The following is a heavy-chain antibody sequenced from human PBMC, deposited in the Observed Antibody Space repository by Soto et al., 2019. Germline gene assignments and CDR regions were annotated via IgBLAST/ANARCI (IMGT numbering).Heavy chain of an antibody. D-gene: IGHD2-21*02. CDR3: ARDLWGYCGTDCFPLDV. CDR1: GGSITSSSYY. CDR2: IYYSGST. Sequence: SETLSLTCTVSGGSITSSSYYWGWIRQPPGKGLEWIGTIYYSGSTYYNPSFKSRVTISVDTSKNQFSLKLNSVTAADTAVYYCARDLWGYCGTDCFPLDVWGQGTTVTVSS. J-gene: IGHJ6*02. V-gene: IGHV4-39*07.